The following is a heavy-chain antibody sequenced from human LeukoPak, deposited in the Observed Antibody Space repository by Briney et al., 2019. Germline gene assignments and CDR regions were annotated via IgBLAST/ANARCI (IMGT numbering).Heavy chain of an antibody. CDR2: IKQDGSET. CDR1: GFTFSSHW. CDR3: ARDGEMPTIYFDY. V-gene: IGHV3-7*03. Sequence: GGSLRLSCAVSGFTFSSHWMSWVRQAPGKGLEWVANIKQDGSETYYVDSVKGRFTISRDNAKNSLFLHMNSLRAEDTAVYYCARDGEMPTIYFDYWGQGTRVTVPS. D-gene: IGHD5-24*01. J-gene: IGHJ4*02.